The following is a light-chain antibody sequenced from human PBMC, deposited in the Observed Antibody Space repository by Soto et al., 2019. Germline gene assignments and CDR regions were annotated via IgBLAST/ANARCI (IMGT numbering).Light chain of an antibody. J-gene: IGKJ2*01. Sequence: EIVVTQSPGTLSLSPGERATLSCRASQSVSSSYLAWYQQKPGQAPRLLIYGASSRATGIPDRFSGSGSGTDFTRTISRLEPEDFGVYYCQQYCSSPETFGQGTKLEIK. CDR2: GAS. CDR1: QSVSSSY. V-gene: IGKV3-20*01. CDR3: QQYCSSPET.